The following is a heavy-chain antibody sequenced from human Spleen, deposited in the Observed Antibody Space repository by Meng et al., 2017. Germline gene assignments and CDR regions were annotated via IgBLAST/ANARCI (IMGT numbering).Heavy chain of an antibody. CDR1: GFTFSSYA. D-gene: IGHD1-1*01. J-gene: IGHJ4*02. CDR2: ISASGGNT. CDR3: ATKTTELDN. Sequence: GESLKISCAASGFTFSSYAMNWVRQAPGKGLEWVSLISASGGNTYYADSVKGRFTISRDNSKNTLYLQMNSLRAEDTAVYYCATKTTELDNWGQGTQVTVSS. V-gene: IGHV3-23*01.